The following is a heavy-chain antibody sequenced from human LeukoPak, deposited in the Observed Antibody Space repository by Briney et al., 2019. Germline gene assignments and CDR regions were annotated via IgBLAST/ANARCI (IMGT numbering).Heavy chain of an antibody. CDR2: INHGGSS. CDR3: ARVSFFRWAATRPSYYYYYMDV. D-gene: IGHD2-15*01. Sequence: SETLSLTSAVYGGSFSGYYWGWIRQPPGKGLEWIGEINHGGSSNYNPSLKSRVTISVDTSKNQFSLKLSSVTAADTAVYYCARVSFFRWAATRPSYYYYYMDVWGKGTTVTISS. CDR1: GGSFSGYY. J-gene: IGHJ6*03. V-gene: IGHV4-34*01.